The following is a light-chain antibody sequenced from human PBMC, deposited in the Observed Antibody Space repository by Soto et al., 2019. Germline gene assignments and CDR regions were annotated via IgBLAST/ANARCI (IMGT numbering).Light chain of an antibody. J-gene: IGKJ4*01. CDR1: QSVGSS. CDR2: DSS. V-gene: IGKV3-11*01. CDR3: QQRSLPFT. Sequence: EIVLTQSPATLSLSQGERSTLSCRTSQSVGSSLAWYQQKPGQPPRLLIYDSSNRATGIPGRFSGSGSVTDCTLTISSLEPADFPVYYFQQRSLPFTLAGATKVDLK.